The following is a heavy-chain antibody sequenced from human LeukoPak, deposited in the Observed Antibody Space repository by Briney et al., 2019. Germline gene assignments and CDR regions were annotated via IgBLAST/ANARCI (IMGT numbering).Heavy chain of an antibody. Sequence: SETLSLTCTVSGVSISSYYWSWIRQPPGKGLEWIGEINHSGNTNYNPSLKSRVTISVDTSKNQFSLKLSSVTAADTAVYYCARGPPYIVVVTAIGFFDYWGQGALVTVSS. D-gene: IGHD2-21*02. J-gene: IGHJ4*02. V-gene: IGHV4-34*01. CDR1: GVSISSYY. CDR3: ARGPPYIVVVTAIGFFDY. CDR2: INHSGNT.